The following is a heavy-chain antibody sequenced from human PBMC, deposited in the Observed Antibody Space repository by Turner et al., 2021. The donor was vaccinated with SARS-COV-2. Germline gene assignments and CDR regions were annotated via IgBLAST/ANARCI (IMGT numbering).Heavy chain of an antibody. V-gene: IGHV3-74*01. CDR3: VREIIVVVPAADY. CDR2: MNSDGSST. J-gene: IGHJ4*02. D-gene: IGHD2-2*01. Sequence: EVQLVESGGGLVQPGGSLRLSCAASGFTFSSYWIHWVRQAPGKGLVWVSRMNSDGSSTSDADSVKGRVTISRDNAKNTLYLQMNSLRAEDTAVYYCVREIIVVVPAADYWGQGTLVTVSS. CDR1: GFTFSSYW.